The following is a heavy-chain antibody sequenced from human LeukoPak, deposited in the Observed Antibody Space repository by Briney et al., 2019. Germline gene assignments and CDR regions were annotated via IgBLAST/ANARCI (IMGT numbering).Heavy chain of an antibody. CDR3: ARDYSSSWRCYYYGMDV. V-gene: IGHV3-11*01. Sequence: PGGSLRLSCAASGFTFSDYYMSWIRQAPGKGLEWVSYISSSGSTIYYADSVKGRFTISRDNAKNSLYLQMNSLRAEDTAVYYCARDYSSSWRCYYYGMDVWGQGTTVIVSS. J-gene: IGHJ6*02. D-gene: IGHD6-13*01. CDR1: GFTFSDYY. CDR2: ISSSGSTI.